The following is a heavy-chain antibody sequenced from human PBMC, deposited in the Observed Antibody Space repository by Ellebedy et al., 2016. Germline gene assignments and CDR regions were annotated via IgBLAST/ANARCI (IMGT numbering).Heavy chain of an antibody. D-gene: IGHD3-16*01. CDR2: IKQDGSEQ. CDR1: GFTMSNDW. V-gene: IGHV3-7*03. CDR3: SGGWGSHF. Sequence: GGSLRLSCVASGFTMSNDWMTWVRQAPGKGLEWVANIKQDGSEQYYLASVKGRFTISRDNAKNSLFLQMDSLTADDTAVYYCSGGWGSHFWGQGTLVTVSS. J-gene: IGHJ4*02.